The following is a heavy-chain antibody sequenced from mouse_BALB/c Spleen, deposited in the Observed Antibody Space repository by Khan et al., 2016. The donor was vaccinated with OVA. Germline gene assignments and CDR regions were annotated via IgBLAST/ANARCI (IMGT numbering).Heavy chain of an antibody. V-gene: IGHV3-2*02. Sequence: LQQSGPGLVKPSQSLSLTYTVTGYSITSDYAWNWIRQFPGNKLEWMGYINYSGGTSYLPSLKSRISITRDTSKNQFFLQLNSVTTEDSATYYCARWFTYWGQGTLVTVS. CDR1: GYSITSDYA. CDR2: INYSGGT. J-gene: IGHJ3*01. CDR3: ARWFTY.